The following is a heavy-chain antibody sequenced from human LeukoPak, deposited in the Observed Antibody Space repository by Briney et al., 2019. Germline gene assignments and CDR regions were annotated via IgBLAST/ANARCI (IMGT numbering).Heavy chain of an antibody. CDR1: GFTFSSYE. D-gene: IGHD3-22*01. CDR2: ISSSGTTI. Sequence: GGSLRLSCAASGFTFSSYEMNWVRQAPGKGLEWISYISSSGTTIYYADSVKGRFIISRDNTKNSLYLQMNSLRAEDTAVYYCASGSSGYYWAYWGQGTLVTVSS. CDR3: ASGSSGYYWAY. J-gene: IGHJ4*02. V-gene: IGHV3-48*03.